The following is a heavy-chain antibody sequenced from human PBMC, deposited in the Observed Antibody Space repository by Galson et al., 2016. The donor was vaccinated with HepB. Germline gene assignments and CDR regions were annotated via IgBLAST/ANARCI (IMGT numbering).Heavy chain of an antibody. CDR1: GFSFNNYA. D-gene: IGHD1-26*01. V-gene: IGHV3-23*01. CDR3: AKVIYTGTYFGALDV. J-gene: IGHJ3*01. CDR2: ISEIGGNK. Sequence: SLRLSCAASGFSFNNYAMHWVRQTPGKGLEWVSSISEIGGNKYYLDSVEGRLTISRDNSKSTLYLHMNSLRPEDTAIYYCAKVIYTGTYFGALDVWGQGTTVTVSS.